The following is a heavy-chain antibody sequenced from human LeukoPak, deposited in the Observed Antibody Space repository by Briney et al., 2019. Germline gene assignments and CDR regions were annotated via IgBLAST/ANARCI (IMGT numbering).Heavy chain of an antibody. J-gene: IGHJ3*02. CDR3: TTDSRLTILGVDYDAFDI. V-gene: IGHV3-15*07. D-gene: IGHD3-3*01. CDR1: GFTFSNTW. CDR2: IKSKTDGGTT. Sequence: GTLSLSCAASGFTFSNTWNNWVRKAQPKGQERVGRIKSKTDGGTTDYAAPVKGRFTISRDDSKITLYLQMNSLKTEDTAVYYCTTDSRLTILGVDYDAFDIWGQGTMVTVSS.